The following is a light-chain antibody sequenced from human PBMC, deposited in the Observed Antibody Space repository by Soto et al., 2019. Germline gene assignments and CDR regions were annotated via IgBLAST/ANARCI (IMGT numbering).Light chain of an antibody. CDR2: AAS. CDR3: QQSYRTPWT. J-gene: IGKJ1*01. V-gene: IGKV1-39*01. CDR1: QSISSY. Sequence: DIQMTQSPSSLSAAVGDRVSITCRASQSISSYLNWYQQKPGKAPKLLIYAASSLQSGVPSRFRGSGSGTEYTLTITSLQPEDFATYYCQQSYRTPWTFGQGTKVDVK.